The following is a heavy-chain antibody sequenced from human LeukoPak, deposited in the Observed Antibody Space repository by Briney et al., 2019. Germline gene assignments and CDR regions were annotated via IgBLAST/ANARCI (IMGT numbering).Heavy chain of an antibody. D-gene: IGHD4-17*01. Sequence: PGGSLRLSCAASGFTFSNYAMSWVRQAPGKGLEWVSPISTSGGSTFDADSVKGRFTISRDNSKNSLYLQMNSLRAEDTAVYYCANLNLDYGDYERGVYWGQGTLVTVSS. CDR1: GFTFSNYA. J-gene: IGHJ4*02. CDR3: ANLNLDYGDYERGVY. V-gene: IGHV3-23*01. CDR2: ISTSGGST.